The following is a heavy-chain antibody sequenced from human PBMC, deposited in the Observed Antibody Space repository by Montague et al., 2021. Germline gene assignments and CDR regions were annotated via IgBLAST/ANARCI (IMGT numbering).Heavy chain of an antibody. CDR2: IYSSGST. Sequence: SETLSLTCTVSGGSISRSSYYWGWIRQPPGKGLEWIGSIYSSGSTYYNPSLKSRVTISADTSKNQCSLKLSSVTAADTAVYYCTRPGGYCTNDTCYFWFAPWGQGILVTVSS. J-gene: IGHJ5*02. V-gene: IGHV4-39*01. CDR3: TRPGGYCTNDTCYFWFAP. D-gene: IGHD2-8*01. CDR1: GGSISRSSYY.